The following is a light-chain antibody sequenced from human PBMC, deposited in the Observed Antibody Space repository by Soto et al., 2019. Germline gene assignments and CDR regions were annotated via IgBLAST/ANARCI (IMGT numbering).Light chain of an antibody. Sequence: SYELTQPASVSVAPGQTARLTCGGNNTASKSVHWYQQRPGQAPVLVLYDDTNRPSGIPERFSGSNSGSTATLTISSVEAGDEADYFCQVWDITSDQYLFGTGTQLTVL. CDR3: QVWDITSDQYL. J-gene: IGLJ1*01. CDR1: NTASKS. V-gene: IGLV3-21*02. CDR2: DDT.